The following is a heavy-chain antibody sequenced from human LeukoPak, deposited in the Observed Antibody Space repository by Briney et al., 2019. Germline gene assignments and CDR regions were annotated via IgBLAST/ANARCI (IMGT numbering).Heavy chain of an antibody. V-gene: IGHV4-39*01. J-gene: IGHJ4*02. CDR1: GASISIISYY. CDR2: IYYSGNT. D-gene: IGHD3-16*01. CDR3: ARLHLGGFDY. Sequence: SETLSLTCTVSGASISIISYYWGWIRQPPGKGLEWIGSIYYSGNTYYNPSLKSRVTISVDTSKNQFSLKLSSVTAADTAVYYCARLHLGGFDYWGQGTLVTVSS.